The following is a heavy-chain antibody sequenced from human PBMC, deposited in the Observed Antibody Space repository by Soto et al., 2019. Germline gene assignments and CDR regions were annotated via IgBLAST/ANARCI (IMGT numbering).Heavy chain of an antibody. J-gene: IGHJ6*02. CDR2: ISGSGGST. V-gene: IGHV3-23*01. CDR1: GFTFSSYA. D-gene: IGHD5-18*01. CDR3: AKEHTAMALFYYGMDV. Sequence: EVQLLESGGGLVQPGGSLRLSCAASGFTFSSYAMSWVRQAPGKGLEWVSAISGSGGSTYYADSVKGRFTISRDNSKNTPYLQMNSLRAEDTAVYYCAKEHTAMALFYYGMDVWGQGTTVTVSS.